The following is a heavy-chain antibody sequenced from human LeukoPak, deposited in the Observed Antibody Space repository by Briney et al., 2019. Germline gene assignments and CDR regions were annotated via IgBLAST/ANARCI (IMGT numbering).Heavy chain of an antibody. CDR2: INWNGGST. D-gene: IGHD4-11*01. V-gene: IGHV3-20*04. CDR3: ARYDYSNYVGYYDH. J-gene: IGHJ4*02. Sequence: GGSLRLSCVVSGFSVSNNYVSWVRQAPGKGLEWVSGINWNGGSTDYADSVKGRFTISRDDAKNSLYLQMNSLRAEDTALYYCARYDYSNYVGYYDHWGQGTLVTVSS. CDR1: GFSVSNNY.